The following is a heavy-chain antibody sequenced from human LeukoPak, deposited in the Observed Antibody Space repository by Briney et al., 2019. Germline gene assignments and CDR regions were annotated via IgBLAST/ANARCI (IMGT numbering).Heavy chain of an antibody. CDR2: IYYSGST. V-gene: IGHV4-59*12. Sequence: SETLSLTCTVSGGSISSYYWSWIRQPPGKGLEWIGYIYYSGSTNYNPSLKSRVTISVDTSKNQFSLKLSSVTAADTAVYYCARDLPVLRFLESPTYYYYMDVWGKGTTVTVSS. J-gene: IGHJ6*03. CDR3: ARDLPVLRFLESPTYYYYMDV. D-gene: IGHD3-3*01. CDR1: GGSISSYY.